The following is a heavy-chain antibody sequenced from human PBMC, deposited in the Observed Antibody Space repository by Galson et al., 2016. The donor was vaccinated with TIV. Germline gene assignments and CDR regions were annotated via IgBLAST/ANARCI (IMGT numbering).Heavy chain of an antibody. J-gene: IGHJ4*02. V-gene: IGHV1-58*02. Sequence: SVKVSCKASGFMFTSSAMQWVRQARGERLEWIGWIVVGSGDTDHAQKFQERVTFIRDMSTRTAYMELRSLRSEATAVYYCAAGHWYSGSSSQKRFYFDYWSQGTLVTVSS. CDR2: IVVGSGDT. CDR1: GFMFTSSA. CDR3: AAGHWYSGSSSQKRFYFDY. D-gene: IGHD1-26*01.